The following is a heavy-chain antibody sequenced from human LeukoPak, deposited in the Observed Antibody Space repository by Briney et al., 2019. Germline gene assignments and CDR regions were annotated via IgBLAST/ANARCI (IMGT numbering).Heavy chain of an antibody. Sequence: PGGSLRLSCAASGFRFSQQDMHWVRQAPGKGLEWVAWIRYDGSDKNYADSVKGRFTISRDNAKNSLYLQMNRLRAEDTAVYYCAELGITMIGGVWGKGTTVTISS. D-gene: IGHD3-10*02. CDR3: AELGITMIGGV. CDR2: IRYDGSDK. V-gene: IGHV3-30*02. J-gene: IGHJ6*04. CDR1: GFRFSQQD.